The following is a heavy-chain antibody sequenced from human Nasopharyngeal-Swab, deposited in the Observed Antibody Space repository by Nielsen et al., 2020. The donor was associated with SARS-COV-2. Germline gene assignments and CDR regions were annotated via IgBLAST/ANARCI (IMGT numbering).Heavy chain of an antibody. CDR3: ARDRVVTAATARVDP. Sequence: SETLSLTCTVSGGSISSSSYYWGWIRQPPGKGLEWIGSIYYSGSTYYNPSLKSRVTISVDTSKNQFSLKLSSVTAADTAVYYCARDRVVTAATARVDPWGQGTLVTVSS. V-gene: IGHV4-39*07. CDR2: IYYSGST. D-gene: IGHD2-2*01. CDR1: GGSISSSSYY. J-gene: IGHJ5*02.